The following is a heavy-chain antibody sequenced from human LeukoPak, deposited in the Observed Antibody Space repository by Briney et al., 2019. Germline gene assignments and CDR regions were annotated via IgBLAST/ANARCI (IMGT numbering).Heavy chain of an antibody. CDR1: GFTFSDYY. CDR2: ISSSGTSI. Sequence: GGSLRLSWAASGFTFSDYYMTWIRQAPGKGLEWVSYISSSGTSIYYADSVQGRFAISRDNAEDSLYLQMNSLRAEDTAVYYCARVNNQRGITLNYYFMDVWGKGTTVTVSS. J-gene: IGHJ6*03. CDR3: ARVNNQRGITLNYYFMDV. V-gene: IGHV3-11*01. D-gene: IGHD3-10*01.